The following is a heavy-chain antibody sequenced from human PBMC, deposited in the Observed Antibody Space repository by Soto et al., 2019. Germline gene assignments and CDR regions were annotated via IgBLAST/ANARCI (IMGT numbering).Heavy chain of an antibody. CDR2: ISGSGDKT. J-gene: IGHJ6*02. Sequence: LRLSCAASGFSFSTYPMVWVRQAPGKRLEAVSSISGSGDKTYYKDSVKGRFTISRDNSKNTVDLQMNSLRPEDTAVYYCAKILSTVTTYYYGMDAWGQGTTVTVSS. CDR1: GFSFSTYP. CDR3: AKILSTVTTYYYGMDA. D-gene: IGHD4-17*01. V-gene: IGHV3-23*01.